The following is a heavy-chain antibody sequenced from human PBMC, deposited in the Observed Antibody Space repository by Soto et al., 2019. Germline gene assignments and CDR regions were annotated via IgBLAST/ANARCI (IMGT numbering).Heavy chain of an antibody. CDR2: ISSSSSYI. Sequence: EVQLVESGGGLVKPGGSLRLSCAVSGFTFSSYSMNWVRQTPGKGLEWVSFISSSSSYINYADSVKGRFTISRDNAKNSLYLQMNSLRAEDTAVYYCAREYCSSTSCSNYGLDVWGQGTTVTVSS. V-gene: IGHV3-21*01. D-gene: IGHD2-2*01. CDR1: GFTFSSYS. J-gene: IGHJ6*02. CDR3: AREYCSSTSCSNYGLDV.